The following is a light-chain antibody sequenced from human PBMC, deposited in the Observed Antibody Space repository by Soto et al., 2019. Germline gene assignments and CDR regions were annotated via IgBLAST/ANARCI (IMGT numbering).Light chain of an antibody. CDR1: SSDVGGYKY. Sequence: QAVVTQPPSASGSPGQSVTISCTGTSSDVGGYKYVSWYQQYPGEAPKLLIYDVSERPSGVPDRFSGSKSGNTASLTVSGLQAEDEADYYCSSHAGSSVVFGGGTKVTVL. J-gene: IGLJ2*01. CDR3: SSHAGSSVV. CDR2: DVS. V-gene: IGLV2-8*01.